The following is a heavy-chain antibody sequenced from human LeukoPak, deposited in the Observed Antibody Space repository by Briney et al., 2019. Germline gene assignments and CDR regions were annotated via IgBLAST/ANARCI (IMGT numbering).Heavy chain of an antibody. J-gene: IGHJ4*02. V-gene: IGHV4-61*05. CDR3: ARYGLIRGFEY. CDR2: IYYSGST. D-gene: IGHD3-16*01. CDR1: GGSIYSSSYY. Sequence: KPSETLSLTCTVSGGSIYSSSYYWGWIRQPPGKELEWIGYIYYSGSTNYSPSLKSRVTISVDTSKNQFSLKLSSVTAADTAVYYCARYGLIRGFEYWGQGTLVTVSS.